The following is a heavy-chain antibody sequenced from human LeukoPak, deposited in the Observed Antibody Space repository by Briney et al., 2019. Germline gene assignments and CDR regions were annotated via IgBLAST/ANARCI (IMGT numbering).Heavy chain of an antibody. V-gene: IGHV4-39*01. CDR1: GGSISSSSYY. Sequence: SETLSLTCTVSGGSISSSSYYWGWIRQPPGKGLEWIGSIYYSGSTYYNPSLKSQVTMSVDTSKNQFSLKLTSVTAADAAVYYCAGPNFYHMDVWGEGTTVTVSS. CDR3: AGPNFYHMDV. J-gene: IGHJ6*03. CDR2: IYYSGST.